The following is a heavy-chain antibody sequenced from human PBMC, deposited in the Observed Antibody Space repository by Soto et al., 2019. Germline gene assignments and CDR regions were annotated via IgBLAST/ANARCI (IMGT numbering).Heavy chain of an antibody. CDR2: INHSGST. V-gene: IGHV4-34*01. CDR3: ARGYGYSGYDRSYYGMDV. D-gene: IGHD5-12*01. Sequence: LEILSLTCAVYGGSFSGYYLSWIRQPPGKGLEWIGEINHSGSTNYNPSLKSRVTISVDTSKNQFSLKLSSVTAADTAVYYCARGYGYSGYDRSYYGMDVWGQGTLVTVSS. J-gene: IGHJ6*02. CDR1: GGSFSGYY.